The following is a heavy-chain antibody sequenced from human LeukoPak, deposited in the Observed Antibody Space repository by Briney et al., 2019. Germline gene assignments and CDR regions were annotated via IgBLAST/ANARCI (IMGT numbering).Heavy chain of an antibody. CDR2: IIPIFGTA. Sequence: SVKVSCKASGGTFSSYAISWVRQAPGQGLEWMGGIIPIFGTANYAQKFQGRVTITTDGSTSTAYMELSSLRSEDTAVYYCARAVSTVVTPKYYYYYYMDVWGKGTTVTVSS. D-gene: IGHD4-23*01. CDR1: GGTFSSYA. V-gene: IGHV1-69*05. CDR3: ARAVSTVVTPKYYYYYYMDV. J-gene: IGHJ6*03.